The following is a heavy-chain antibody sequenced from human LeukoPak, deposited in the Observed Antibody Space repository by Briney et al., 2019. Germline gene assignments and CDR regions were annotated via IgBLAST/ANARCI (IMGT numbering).Heavy chain of an antibody. CDR3: ARRRGVRGVKYYYYGMDV. J-gene: IGHJ6*02. Sequence: PSETLSLTCTVSGXSISSGTYYWSWIRQHPGKGLDWIGSIYYSGSTYYNPSLKSRVTISVDTSKNQFSLKLSSVTAADTAVYYCARRRGVRGVKYYYYGMDVWGQGTTVTVSS. CDR2: IYYSGST. CDR1: GXSISSGTYY. V-gene: IGHV4-39*01. D-gene: IGHD3-10*01.